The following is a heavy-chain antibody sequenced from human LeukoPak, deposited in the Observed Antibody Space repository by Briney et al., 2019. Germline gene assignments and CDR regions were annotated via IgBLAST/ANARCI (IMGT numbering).Heavy chain of an antibody. CDR3: ARDNAPQTYSSGWDDS. V-gene: IGHV3-74*01. CDR1: GFSFRTHW. J-gene: IGHJ5*01. D-gene: IGHD6-19*01. CDR2: INSDGNNT. Sequence: GGSLRLSCAASGFSFRTHWMHWVRQASGTGLVWVSRINSDGNNTNYAESVKGRFTISRDNAKNTLYLQMNSLRAEDSAVYYCARDNAPQTYSSGWDDSWGQGALVTVSS.